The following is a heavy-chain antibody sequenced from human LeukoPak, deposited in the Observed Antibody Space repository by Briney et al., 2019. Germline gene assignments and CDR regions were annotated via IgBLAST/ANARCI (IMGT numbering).Heavy chain of an antibody. V-gene: IGHV3-21*06. CDR2: ISRNSRYI. J-gene: IGHJ4*02. Sequence: IPGGSLRLSCAASGFTFSTYSMNWVRQAPGKGLEWVSSISRNSRYIYYADSMRGRFTISRDNAKNSLYLQMNSLKPEDTAVYYCAKAPVTTCRGAFCYPFDYWGLGTLVTVSS. CDR3: AKAPVTTCRGAFCYPFDY. CDR1: GFTFSTYS. D-gene: IGHD2-15*01.